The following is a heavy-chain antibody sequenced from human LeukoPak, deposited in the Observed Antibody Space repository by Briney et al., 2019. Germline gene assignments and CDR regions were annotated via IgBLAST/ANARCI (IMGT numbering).Heavy chain of an antibody. J-gene: IGHJ4*02. CDR3: VRGGPNPSGWLLDN. V-gene: IGHV1-3*01. CDR1: GYSFTHYA. Sequence: ASVKVSCKASGYSFTHYALHWVRQAPGQRLEWMGCIDGDNGKTQYSQKSHGRVTITRDTSANTAYIEVSSLRSEDTAVYFCVRGGPNPSGWLLDNWGQGTLVTVSS. CDR2: IDGDNGKT. D-gene: IGHD6-19*01.